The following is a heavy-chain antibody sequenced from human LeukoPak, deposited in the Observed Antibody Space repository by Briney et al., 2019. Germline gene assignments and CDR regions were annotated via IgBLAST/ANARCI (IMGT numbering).Heavy chain of an antibody. Sequence: GASVTVSCKSSGYTFTTYGLTWVRQAPGQGLEWMGWISVYNGNTDYAQKFQGRVTMTTDTSTSTAYMELRSLRSDDTAVYYCARDREAARPNWFDPWGQGTLVTVSS. D-gene: IGHD6-6*01. J-gene: IGHJ5*02. CDR1: GYTFTTYG. V-gene: IGHV1-18*01. CDR3: ARDREAARPNWFDP. CDR2: ISVYNGNT.